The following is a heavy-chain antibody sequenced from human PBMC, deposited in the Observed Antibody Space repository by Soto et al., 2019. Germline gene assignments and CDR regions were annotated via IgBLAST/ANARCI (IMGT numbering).Heavy chain of an antibody. Sequence: PEETLSLTCAVYGGSFSGYYWSWIRQPPGKGLEWIGEINHSGSTNYNPSLKSRVTISVDTSKNQFSLKLSSVTAADTAVYYCARGYCTTGVCASDYYDYHMDVWGKGTTVSISS. V-gene: IGHV4-34*01. CDR3: ARGYCTTGVCASDYYDYHMDV. CDR2: INHSGST. CDR1: GGSFSGYY. J-gene: IGHJ6*03. D-gene: IGHD2-8*01.